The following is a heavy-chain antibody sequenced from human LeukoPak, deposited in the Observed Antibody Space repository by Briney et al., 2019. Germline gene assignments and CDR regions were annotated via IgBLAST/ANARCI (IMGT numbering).Heavy chain of an antibody. D-gene: IGHD3-22*01. J-gene: IGHJ4*02. CDR2: IYSGGRT. CDR1: GFTFSSNY. Sequence: GGSLRLSCATSGFTFSSNYMNWVRQAPGKGLEWVSVIYSGGRTYYADSVKGRFIISRDNSKNMVYLQMNSLRAEDTALYYCARCDRAASGYDSWGPGTLVTVSS. CDR3: ARCDRAASGYDS. V-gene: IGHV3-66*01.